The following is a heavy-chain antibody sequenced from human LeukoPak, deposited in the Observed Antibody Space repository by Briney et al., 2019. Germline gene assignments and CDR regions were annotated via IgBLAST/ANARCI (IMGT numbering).Heavy chain of an antibody. CDR2: IIPIFGTA. D-gene: IGHD1-26*01. CDR3: ARALIVGATHAEYFQH. V-gene: IGHV1-69*13. CDR1: RGTFSSYA. J-gene: IGHJ1*01. Sequence: SVKVSCKASRGTFSSYAISWVRQAPGQGLEWMGGIIPIFGTANYAQKFQGRVTITADESTSTAYMELSSLRSEDTAVYYCARALIVGATHAEYFQHWGQGTLVTVSS.